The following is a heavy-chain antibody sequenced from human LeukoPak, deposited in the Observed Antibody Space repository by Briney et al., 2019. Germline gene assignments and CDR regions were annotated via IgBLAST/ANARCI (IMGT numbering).Heavy chain of an antibody. J-gene: IGHJ4*02. Sequence: GGSLRLSCAASGFTFSSYWMNWARQAPGKGLEWVASINHNGNVNYYVDSVKGRFAISRDNAKNSLYLQMSNLRAEDTAVYYCARDLPIMITFGGVIDYPYYFDYWGQGTLVTVSS. CDR2: INHNGNVN. V-gene: IGHV3-7*03. D-gene: IGHD3-16*02. CDR3: ARDLPIMITFGGVIDYPYYFDY. CDR1: GFTFSSYW.